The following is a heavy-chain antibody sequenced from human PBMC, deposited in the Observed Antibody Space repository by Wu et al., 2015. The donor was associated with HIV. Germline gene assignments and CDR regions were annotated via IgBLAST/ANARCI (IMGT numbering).Heavy chain of an antibody. CDR3: ARGDYYDSSGYRYFDY. V-gene: IGHV1-18*01. J-gene: IGHJ4*02. CDR1: GYTFTSYG. CDR2: ISAYNDNT. Sequence: QVQLEQSGVEVKKVGASVKVSCKASGYTFTSYGISWVRQAPGQGLEWMGWISAYNDNTNYAQKLQGRVTMTTDTSTSTAYMELRSLRSDDTVVYYCARGDYYDSSGYRYFDYWGQGTLVTVSS. D-gene: IGHD3-22*01.